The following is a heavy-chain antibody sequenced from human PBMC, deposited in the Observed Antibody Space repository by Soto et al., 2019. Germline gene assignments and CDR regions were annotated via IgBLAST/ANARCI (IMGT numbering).Heavy chain of an antibody. CDR1: GFTFRSYA. CDR2: ISRDGTNK. J-gene: IGHJ4*02. Sequence: GGSLRLSCAASGFTFRSYAIHWVRQAPGKGLEWVAVISRDGTNKYYVDSVKGRFTISRDNSKDTVYLQMNSLRDEDSAMFYCALSRSGAVADSFDFWGKGTLVTVSS. D-gene: IGHD3-3*01. V-gene: IGHV3-30*04. CDR3: ALSRSGAVADSFDF.